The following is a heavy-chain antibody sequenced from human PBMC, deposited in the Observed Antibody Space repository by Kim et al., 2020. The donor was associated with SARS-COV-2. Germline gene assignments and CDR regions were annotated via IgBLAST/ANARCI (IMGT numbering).Heavy chain of an antibody. V-gene: IGHV3-30*18. Sequence: GGSLRLSCVAPGFNFSNYGMHWVRQAPGKGLEWVGIVSYEGRNTYYAGSVKGRFTISRDNSKNTLYLQMNSLRAEDTARYFCVKEAAFTTVVVDYYFDYWGQGTLVTVSS. CDR3: VKEAAFTTVVVDYYFDY. D-gene: IGHD2-15*01. J-gene: IGHJ4*02. CDR1: GFNFSNYG. CDR2: VSYEGRNT.